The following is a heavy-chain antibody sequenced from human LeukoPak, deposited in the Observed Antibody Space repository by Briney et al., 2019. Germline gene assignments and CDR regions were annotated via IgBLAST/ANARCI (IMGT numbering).Heavy chain of an antibody. V-gene: IGHV3-48*04. CDR3: ARGSATGSLVEFRWNRGGSGSYLTQEYFQH. D-gene: IGHD3-10*01. Sequence: KPGGSLRLSCAASGCTFSSYSMNWVRKAPGKGLEWGSYISSGSSTRYYADSVKGRFTISRDNAKNSLYLQMTSLRAEDTAMYFCARGSATGSLVEFRWNRGGSGSYLTQEYFQHWGQGTLVTVSS. CDR1: GCTFSSYS. CDR2: ISSGSSTR. J-gene: IGHJ1*01.